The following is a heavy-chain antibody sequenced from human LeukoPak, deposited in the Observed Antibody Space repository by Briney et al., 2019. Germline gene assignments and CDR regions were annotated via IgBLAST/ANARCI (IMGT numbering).Heavy chain of an antibody. J-gene: IGHJ4*02. CDR3: ARRSGMIGGNEYYFHY. CDR2: INSDGSST. Sequence: PGGSLRLSCAASGFTFSSYLMHWVRRAPGKGLVWVSRINSDGSSTSYADSVKGRFTISRDNAKNTLYLQMNSLRAEDTAVYYCARRSGMIGGNEYYFHYWGQGTLVTVSS. D-gene: IGHD3-22*01. V-gene: IGHV3-74*01. CDR1: GFTFSSYL.